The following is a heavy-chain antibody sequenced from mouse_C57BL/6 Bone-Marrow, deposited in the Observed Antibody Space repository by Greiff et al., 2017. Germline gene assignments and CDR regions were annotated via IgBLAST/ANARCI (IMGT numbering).Heavy chain of an antibody. CDR1: GFTFSSYG. J-gene: IGHJ2*01. Sequence: EVQRVESGGDLVKPGGSLKLSCAASGFTFSSYGMSWVRQTPDKRLEWVATISSGGSYTYYPDSVKGRFTISRDNAKNPLYLQMSSLKSEDTAMYYCARQHYLDYWGQGTTLTVSS. CDR2: ISSGGSYT. V-gene: IGHV5-6*01. CDR3: ARQHYLDY.